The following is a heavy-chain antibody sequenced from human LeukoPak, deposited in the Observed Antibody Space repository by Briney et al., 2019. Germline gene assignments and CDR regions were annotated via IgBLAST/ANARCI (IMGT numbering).Heavy chain of an antibody. V-gene: IGHV4-61*02. Sequence: SQTLSLTCTVSGGSISSGSYYWSWIRQPAGKGLEWIGRIYTSGSTNYNPSLKSRVTISVDTSKNQFSLKLSSVTAADTAVYYCARDGQWDELLYDYWGQGTLVTVSS. CDR3: ARDGQWDELLYDY. J-gene: IGHJ4*02. D-gene: IGHD2-2*02. CDR2: IYTSGST. CDR1: GGSISSGSYY.